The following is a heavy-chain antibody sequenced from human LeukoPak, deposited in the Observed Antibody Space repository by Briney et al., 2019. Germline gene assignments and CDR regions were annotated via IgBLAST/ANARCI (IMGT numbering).Heavy chain of an antibody. D-gene: IGHD4-17*01. CDR2: INPNSGCT. V-gene: IGHV1-2*06. J-gene: IGHJ6*02. Sequence: GASVTVSCTASGYTITVYYFHWVRQAPGQGLEWMGRINPNSGCTNSAQKFQGRITMTRDTSTSTAYMELRSLRSDDTAVYYCARDRPQEDYGDYEYYYYYYGMDVWGQGTTVTVSS. CDR1: GYTITVYY. CDR3: ARDRPQEDYGDYEYYYYYYGMDV.